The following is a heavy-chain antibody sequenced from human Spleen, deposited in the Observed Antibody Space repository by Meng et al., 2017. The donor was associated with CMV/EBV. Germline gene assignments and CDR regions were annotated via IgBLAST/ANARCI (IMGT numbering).Heavy chain of an antibody. V-gene: IGHV4-30-4*08. CDR1: SISSGDYY. Sequence: SISSGDYYWSWLRQPPGKGLEWIGYIYDSGSTNYNPSLKSRVTISVDTSKNQFSLKLSSVTAADTAVYYCARGQGRFITMVRGVDYWGQGTLVTVSS. CDR2: IYDSGST. J-gene: IGHJ4*02. CDR3: ARGQGRFITMVRGVDY. D-gene: IGHD3-10*01.